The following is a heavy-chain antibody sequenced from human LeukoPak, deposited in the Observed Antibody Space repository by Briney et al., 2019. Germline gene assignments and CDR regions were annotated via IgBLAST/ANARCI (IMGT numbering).Heavy chain of an antibody. CDR3: AKEGIAAAGEAFDI. Sequence: GGSLRLSCAASGFTFSSYSMNWVRQAPGKGLEWVSYISSSSSTIYYADSVKGRFTISRDNSKNTLYLQMSSLRAEDTAVYYCAKEGIAAAGEAFDIWGQGTMVTVSS. V-gene: IGHV3-48*01. J-gene: IGHJ3*02. CDR1: GFTFSSYS. CDR2: ISSSSSTI. D-gene: IGHD6-13*01.